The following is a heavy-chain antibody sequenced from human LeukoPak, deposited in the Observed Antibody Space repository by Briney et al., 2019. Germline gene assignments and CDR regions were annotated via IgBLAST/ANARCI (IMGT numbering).Heavy chain of an antibody. CDR1: GGSFSGYY. CDR3: ARVNDGDRYYYYYYMDV. CDR2: INRSGST. Sequence: SETLSLTCAVYGGSFSGYYWSWIRQPPGKGLEWIGEINRSGSTNYNPSLKSRVTISVDTSKNQFSLKLSSVTAADTAVYYCARVNDGDRYYYYYYMDVWGKGTTVTVSS. D-gene: IGHD4-17*01. V-gene: IGHV4-34*01. J-gene: IGHJ6*03.